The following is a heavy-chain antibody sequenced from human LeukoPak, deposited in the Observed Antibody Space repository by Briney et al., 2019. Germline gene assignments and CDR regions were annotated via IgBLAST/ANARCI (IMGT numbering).Heavy chain of an antibody. V-gene: IGHV3-23*01. CDR1: GFTFSNYA. D-gene: IGHD3-10*01. Sequence: GGSLRLSCTTSGFTFSNYAMSWVRQAPGKGLEWVSSISGSAITTYYADSVKGRFAISRDNSKNTLYLQMTSLRAEDTAVYYCAKDQRFGDLNDYRGQGTLVTVSS. CDR3: AKDQRFGDLNDY. J-gene: IGHJ4*02. CDR2: ISGSAITT.